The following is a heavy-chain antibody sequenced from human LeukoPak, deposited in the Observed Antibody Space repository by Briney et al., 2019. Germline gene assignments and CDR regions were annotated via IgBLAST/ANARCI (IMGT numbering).Heavy chain of an antibody. CDR3: ARWRCGKVTTWYFDY. V-gene: IGHV4-39*01. CDR1: GGSISSSSYY. J-gene: IGHJ4*02. D-gene: IGHD2-8*02. Sequence: SETLSLTCTVSGGSISSSSYYWGWIRQPPGKGLEWIGSIYYSGSTYYNPSLKSRVTISVDTSNNQFSLKLSSVTAPDTAVYYCARWRCGKVTTWYFDYWGQGTLVTVSS. CDR2: IYYSGST.